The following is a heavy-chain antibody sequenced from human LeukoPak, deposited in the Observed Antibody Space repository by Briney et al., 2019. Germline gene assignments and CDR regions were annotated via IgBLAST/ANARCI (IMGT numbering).Heavy chain of an antibody. D-gene: IGHD3-22*01. CDR3: ARVRYYDSSGRKGGVFDI. Sequence: PGGSLRLSCAASGFTFGSYAMHWVRQAPGRGLEWVAAMSFDGTHIYYADSVKGRFTISRDNAKNSLYLQMNSLRVEDTAVYYCARVRYYDSSGRKGGVFDISGQGTMVTVSS. J-gene: IGHJ3*02. CDR2: MSFDGTHI. CDR1: GFTFGSYA. V-gene: IGHV3-30*14.